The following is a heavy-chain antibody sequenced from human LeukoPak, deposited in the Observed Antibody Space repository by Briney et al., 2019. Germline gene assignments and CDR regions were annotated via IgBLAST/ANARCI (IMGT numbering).Heavy chain of an antibody. CDR3: ARDGGSYLNYFDY. CDR1: GFTVSNNY. Sequence: GGSLRLSCAATGFTVSNNYMSWVRQAPGRGLEWVSVIYSGGSTNYADSVKGRFTISRDNAKNTLYLQMNSLRAEDTAVYYCARDGGSYLNYFDYWGQGTLVTVSS. J-gene: IGHJ4*02. CDR2: IYSGGST. V-gene: IGHV3-66*01. D-gene: IGHD1-26*01.